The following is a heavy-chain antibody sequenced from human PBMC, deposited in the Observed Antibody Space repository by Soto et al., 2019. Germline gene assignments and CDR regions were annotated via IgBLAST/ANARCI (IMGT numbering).Heavy chain of an antibody. CDR3: AHSWRWLQLPDC. Sequence: QITLKESGPTLVKPTQTLTLTCTFSGFSLSTCGVGVGWISQPPGKALEWLALIYWDDDNRYSPSLKSRLTVTKDTSKNLVVLTLTNMDTVDTATYYCAHSWRWLQLPDCWGQVTLVTVS. J-gene: IGHJ4*02. D-gene: IGHD1-1*01. CDR2: IYWDDDN. CDR1: GFSLSTCGVG. V-gene: IGHV2-5*02.